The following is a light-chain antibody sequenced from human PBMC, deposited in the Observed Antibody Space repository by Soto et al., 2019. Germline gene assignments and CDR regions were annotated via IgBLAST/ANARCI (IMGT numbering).Light chain of an antibody. V-gene: IGKV1-39*01. CDR3: QQGNSSPIT. J-gene: IGKJ5*01. CDR1: QTISSH. CDR2: AAS. Sequence: DIHSTQSPSTLSSSVGDRVIITCRASQTISSHLDWYQQKPGKAPKLLVYAASSLQSGVPSRFTGSGSGTDFTLTISSLQPEDFATYYCQQGNSSPITFGQGTRLEIK.